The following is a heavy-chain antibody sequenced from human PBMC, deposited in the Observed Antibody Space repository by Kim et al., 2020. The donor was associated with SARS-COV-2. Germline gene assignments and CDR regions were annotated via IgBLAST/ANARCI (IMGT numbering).Heavy chain of an antibody. J-gene: IGHJ6*03. Sequence: SETLSLTCAVYGGSFSGYYWSWIRQPPGKGLEWIGEINHSGSTNYNPSLKSRVTISVDTSKNQFSLKLSSVTAADTAVYYCARTGLGYCSSTSCYVRPNDNYYYYYMDVWGKGTTVTVSS. D-gene: IGHD2-2*01. CDR3: ARTGLGYCSSTSCYVRPNDNYYYYYMDV. V-gene: IGHV4-34*01. CDR1: GGSFSGYY. CDR2: INHSGST.